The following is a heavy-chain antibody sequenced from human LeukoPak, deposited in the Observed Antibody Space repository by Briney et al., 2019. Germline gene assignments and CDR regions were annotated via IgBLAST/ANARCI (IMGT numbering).Heavy chain of an antibody. D-gene: IGHD6-19*01. J-gene: IGHJ4*02. CDR2: INTDGTFT. CDR3: ATKQWLAPPPDS. CDR1: GFTFSKYW. Sequence: GGSLRLSCAASGFTFSKYWMLWVRQAPGKGLESVSRINTDGTFTNYADSVKGRFTVSRDNANKTMFLQINSMRDEDTAVYYCATKQWLAPPPDSWGQGTPVTVSS. V-gene: IGHV3-74*01.